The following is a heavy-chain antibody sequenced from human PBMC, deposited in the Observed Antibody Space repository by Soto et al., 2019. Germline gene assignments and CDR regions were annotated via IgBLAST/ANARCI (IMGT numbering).Heavy chain of an antibody. Sequence: LRLSCAASGFTFSKFVMRWVRQTPGKGLEWVSTITETGGDTYYTDSVKGRFTISRDNSKNTLYLQMTSLRAEDTALYYCTKASPDRHHMDVWGQGTTVTVSS. CDR3: TKASPDRHHMDV. CDR2: ITETGGDT. CDR1: GFTFSKFV. V-gene: IGHV3-23*01. J-gene: IGHJ6*02.